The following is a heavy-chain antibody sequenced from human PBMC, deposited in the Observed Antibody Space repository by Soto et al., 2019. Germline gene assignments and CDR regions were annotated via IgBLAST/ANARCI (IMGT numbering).Heavy chain of an antibody. V-gene: IGHV1-69*13. CDR1: GGTFSSYA. Sequence: ASVKVSCKASGGTFSSYAISWVRQAPGQGLEWMGGIIPIFGTANYAQKFQGRVTITADESTSTAYMELSSLRSEDTAVYYCARDYPRYYGSGSYRLTDWGQGTLVTVSS. J-gene: IGHJ4*02. CDR2: IIPIFGTA. CDR3: ARDYPRYYGSGSYRLTD. D-gene: IGHD3-10*01.